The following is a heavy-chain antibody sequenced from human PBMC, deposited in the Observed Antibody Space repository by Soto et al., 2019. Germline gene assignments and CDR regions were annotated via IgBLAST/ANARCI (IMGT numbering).Heavy chain of an antibody. J-gene: IGHJ5*02. V-gene: IGHV4-30-4*01. CDR2: IYYSGST. Sequence: PSETLSISCTVSGGSISSSDYYWSWIRQHPGKGLEWIGYIYYSGSTYYNPSLKSRVTISVDTSKNQFSLKLSSVTAADTAVYYCARGAHILTGYYSWFDPWGQGTLVTVSS. CDR1: GGSISSSDYY. D-gene: IGHD3-9*01. CDR3: ARGAHILTGYYSWFDP.